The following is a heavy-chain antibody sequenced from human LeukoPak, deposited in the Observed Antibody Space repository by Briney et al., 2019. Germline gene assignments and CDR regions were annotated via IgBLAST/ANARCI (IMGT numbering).Heavy chain of an antibody. CDR1: GFTFSSYS. CDR2: ISSSSSYI. D-gene: IGHD6-19*01. V-gene: IGHV3-21*01. CDR3: ARDRNWAVAGFVY. Sequence: PGGSLRLSCAASGFTFSSYSMNWVRQAPGKGLEWVSSISSSSSYIYYADSVKGRFTISRDNAKNSLYLQMNSLRAEDTAVYYCARDRNWAVAGFVYWGQGTLVTVSS. J-gene: IGHJ4*02.